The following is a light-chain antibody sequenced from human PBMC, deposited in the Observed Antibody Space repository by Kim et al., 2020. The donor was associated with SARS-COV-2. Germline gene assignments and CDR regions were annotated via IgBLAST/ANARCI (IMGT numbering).Light chain of an antibody. Sequence: VSPGQHASITASGAKLGDKFVSWYQQRPGQSPGLVIYRSSRRPSGIPERFSASNSGNTATLTISETQPLDEADYYCQAWDSSTTWVFGGGTQLTVL. J-gene: IGLJ3*02. CDR2: RSS. CDR3: QAWDSSTTWV. CDR1: KLGDKF. V-gene: IGLV3-1*01.